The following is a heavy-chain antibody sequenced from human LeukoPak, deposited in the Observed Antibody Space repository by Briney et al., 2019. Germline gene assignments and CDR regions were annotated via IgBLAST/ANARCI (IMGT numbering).Heavy chain of an antibody. Sequence: ASVKVSCKASGYTFTSYYMHWVRQAPGQGLEWMGIINPSGGSTSYAQKFQGRVTMTRDMSTSTVYMELSSLRSEDTAVYYCARELSLYYYGSGSLNWFDPWGQGTLVTVSS. V-gene: IGHV1-46*01. CDR2: INPSGGST. J-gene: IGHJ5*02. CDR3: ARELSLYYYGSGSLNWFDP. D-gene: IGHD3-10*01. CDR1: GYTFTSYY.